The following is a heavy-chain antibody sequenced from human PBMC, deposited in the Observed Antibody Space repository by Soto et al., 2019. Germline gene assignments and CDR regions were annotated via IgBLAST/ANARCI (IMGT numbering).Heavy chain of an antibody. D-gene: IGHD5-12*01. V-gene: IGHV4-34*01. CDR3: ARHSPVARPLAWLAS. CDR1: GGSLGGFH. CDR2: ISRSGST. Sequence: SETLSLTCAVSGGSLGGFHWSWIRQPPGKGLEWIGEISRSGSTNYGPSLKSRVTMSMDTSRNQVSLNLSSVTDADTAVYYCARHSPVARPLAWLASWAQGTLVAVSS. J-gene: IGHJ5*01.